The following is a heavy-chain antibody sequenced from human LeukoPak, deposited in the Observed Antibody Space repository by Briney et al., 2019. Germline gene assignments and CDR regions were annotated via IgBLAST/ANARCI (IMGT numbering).Heavy chain of an antibody. V-gene: IGHV4-39*07. D-gene: IGHD3-3*01. CDR2: FYYSGTT. CDR3: ARDPSRYDFWSGYYAAYFDY. J-gene: IGHJ4*02. Sequence: SETLSLTCTVSGGSIRGSSYYLGWIRQPPGKGLEWIGGFYYSGTTYYNPSLESRVTISVDTSKNQFSLKLSSVTAADTAVYYCARDPSRYDFWSGYYAAYFDYWGQGTLVTVSS. CDR1: GGSIRGSSYY.